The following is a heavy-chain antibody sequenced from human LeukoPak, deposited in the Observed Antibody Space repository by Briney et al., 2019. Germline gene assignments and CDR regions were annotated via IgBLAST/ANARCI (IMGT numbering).Heavy chain of an antibody. D-gene: IGHD3-10*01. V-gene: IGHV3-30*02. CDR3: AKDRPLYGSGSVDY. J-gene: IGHJ4*02. CDR1: GFTFSSYG. Sequence: PGGSLRLSCAASGFTFSSYGMHWVRQAPGKGLEWVAFIRYDGSNKYYADSVKGRFTIYRDNSKNTLYLQMNSLRAEDTAVYYCAKDRPLYGSGSVDYWGQGTLVTVSS. CDR2: IRYDGSNK.